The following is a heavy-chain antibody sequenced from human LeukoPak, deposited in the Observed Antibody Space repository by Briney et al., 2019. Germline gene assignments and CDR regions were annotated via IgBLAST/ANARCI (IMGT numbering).Heavy chain of an antibody. CDR2: ISGSGGST. CDR3: ARDGGFFEGYYYGSGSYYLDY. CDR1: GFTFSSYG. D-gene: IGHD3-10*01. Sequence: GGTLRLSCAASGFTFSSYGMSWVRQAPGKGLEWVSAISGSGGSTYYADSVKGRFTISRDNAKNSLYLQMNSLRAEDTAVYYCARDGGFFEGYYYGSGSYYLDYWGQGTLVTVSS. V-gene: IGHV3-23*01. J-gene: IGHJ4*02.